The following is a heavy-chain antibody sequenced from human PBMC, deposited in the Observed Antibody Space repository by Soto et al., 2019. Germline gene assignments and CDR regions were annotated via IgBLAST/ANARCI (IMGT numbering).Heavy chain of an antibody. Sequence: PSETLSLTCAVYGGSISGYYWSWIRQAPGKGLEWIGEINHSGSTNYNPSLKSRVTISVDTSKNHFSLKLTSVTAADTAVYYCARVLGVTWRGYYSYAMDVWGQGTTVTVSS. V-gene: IGHV4-34*01. D-gene: IGHD3-22*01. CDR2: INHSGST. J-gene: IGHJ6*02. CDR1: GGSISGYY. CDR3: ARVLGVTWRGYYSYAMDV.